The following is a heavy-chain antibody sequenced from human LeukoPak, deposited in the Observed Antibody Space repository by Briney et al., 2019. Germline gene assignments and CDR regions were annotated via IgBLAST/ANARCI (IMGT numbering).Heavy chain of an antibody. V-gene: IGHV3-23*01. CDR1: GFTFSSYA. CDR3: AKDRFGCSSTSCYSLDY. CDR2: ISGSGGFT. J-gene: IGHJ4*02. Sequence: PGGSLRLSCAASGFTFSSYAMHWVRQAPGKGLEWVSAISGSGGFTYYADSVKGRFTISRDNSKNTLYLQMNSLRAEDTAVYYCAKDRFGCSSTSCYSLDYWGQGTLVTVSS. D-gene: IGHD2-2*01.